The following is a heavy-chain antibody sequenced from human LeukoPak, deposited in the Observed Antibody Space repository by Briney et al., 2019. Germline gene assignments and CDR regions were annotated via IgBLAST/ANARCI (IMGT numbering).Heavy chain of an antibody. CDR2: ISGSKTYI. J-gene: IGHJ4*02. Sequence: PGGSLRLSCEASGFTFSNYYMNWVRQAPGKGLEWLLSISGSKTYISHADSVKGRFTIARDNVKNSLYLQMNSLRADDTAMYYCARVMRRGNYLDYWGQGTLVTVSS. CDR1: GFTFSNYY. D-gene: IGHD2-8*01. V-gene: IGHV3-21*01. CDR3: ARVMRRGNYLDY.